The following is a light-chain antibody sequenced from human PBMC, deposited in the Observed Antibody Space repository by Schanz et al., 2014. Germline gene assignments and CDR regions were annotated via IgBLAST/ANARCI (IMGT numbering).Light chain of an antibody. V-gene: IGLV2-8*01. CDR1: SSDVGGYNY. CDR3: SSYAGSNDLFYV. J-gene: IGLJ1*01. CDR2: EVS. Sequence: QSALTQPPSASGSPGQSVTISCTGTSSDVGGYNYVSWYQQHPGKAPKLMISEVSKRPSGVPDRFSGSKSGNTASLTVSGLQAEDEADYYCSSYAGSNDLFYVFGAGTKLTVL.